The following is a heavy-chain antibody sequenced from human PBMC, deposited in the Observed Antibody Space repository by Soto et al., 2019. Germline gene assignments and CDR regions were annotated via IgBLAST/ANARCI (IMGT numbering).Heavy chain of an antibody. D-gene: IGHD1-26*01. CDR1: EFTFRSYS. CDR3: ARDSGSYHLGYFDY. CDR2: ISSSSSTI. Sequence: GGSLRLSSAASEFTFRSYSMNWVRQAPGKGLEWVSYISSSSSTIYYADSVKGRFTISRDNAKNSLYLQMNSLRDEDAAVYYCARDSGSYHLGYFDYWGQGTLVTVSS. V-gene: IGHV3-48*02. J-gene: IGHJ4*02.